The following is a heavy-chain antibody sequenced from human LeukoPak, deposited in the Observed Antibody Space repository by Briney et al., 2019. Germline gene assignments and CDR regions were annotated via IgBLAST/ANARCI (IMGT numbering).Heavy chain of an antibody. CDR2: ISGSSSYI. J-gene: IGHJ4*02. V-gene: IGHV3-21*01. CDR1: GFTFSSYS. Sequence: GGSLRLSCAASGFTFSSYSMNWVRQAPGKGLEWVSSISGSSSYIYYADSVKGRFTISRDNAKNSLYLQMNSLRAEDTAVYYCARYEYTSGRIFDYWGQGILVTVSS. CDR3: ARYEYTSGRIFDY. D-gene: IGHD6-19*01.